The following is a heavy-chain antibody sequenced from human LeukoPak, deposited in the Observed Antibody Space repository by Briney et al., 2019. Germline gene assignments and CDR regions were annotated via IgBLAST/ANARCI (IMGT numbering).Heavy chain of an antibody. CDR3: AKVGGMGYYFDY. V-gene: IGHV3-23*01. Sequence: GGSLRLSCAASGFSFSSYAMSWVRQAPGKGLEWVSAFSGSGGSTYYADSVKGRFTISRDNSKNTLYLQMNSLRAEDTAVYYCAKVGGMGYYFDYWGQGTLVTVSS. CDR2: FSGSGGST. D-gene: IGHD1-26*01. J-gene: IGHJ4*02. CDR1: GFSFSSYA.